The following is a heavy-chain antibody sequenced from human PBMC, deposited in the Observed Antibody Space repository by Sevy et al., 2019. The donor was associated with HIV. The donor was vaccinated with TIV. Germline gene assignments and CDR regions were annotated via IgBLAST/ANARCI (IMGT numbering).Heavy chain of an antibody. CDR3: AKGDSTFYGIDF. J-gene: IGHJ6*02. CDR1: GFTFSTYT. V-gene: IGHV3-23*01. CDR2: ISGSGGST. Sequence: GESLKISCAASGFTFSTYTMNWVRQAPGKGLEWVSAISGSGGSTYYADSVKGRFTISRDKSKNTLYLQMKNLRAEDTAVYYCAKGDSTFYGIDFWGQGTTVTVSS. D-gene: IGHD6-13*01.